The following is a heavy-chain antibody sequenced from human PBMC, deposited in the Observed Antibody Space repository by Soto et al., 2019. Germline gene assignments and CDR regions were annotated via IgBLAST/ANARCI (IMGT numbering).Heavy chain of an antibody. V-gene: IGHV1-69*02. CDR3: ARGPVTGYYYYYYMDV. CDR1: GGTFSSYT. D-gene: IGHD2-21*02. J-gene: IGHJ6*03. CDR2: IIPILGIA. Sequence: QVQLVQSGAEVKKPGSSVKVSCKASGGTFSSYTISWVRQAPGQGLEWMVRIIPILGIANYAQKFQGRVTITADKSTSTAYMELSSLRSEDTAVYYCARGPVTGYYYYYYMDVWGKGTTVTVSS.